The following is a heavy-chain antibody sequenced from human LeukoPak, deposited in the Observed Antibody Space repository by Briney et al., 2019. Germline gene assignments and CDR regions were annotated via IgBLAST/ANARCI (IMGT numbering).Heavy chain of an antibody. D-gene: IGHD5-18*01. CDR2: ISYDGSNK. V-gene: IGHV3-30*04. J-gene: IGHJ3*02. CDR3: ARDRSRGLLDAFDI. CDR1: GFTFSSYA. Sequence: GGSLRLSCAASGFTFSSYAMHWVRQAPGKGLEWVAVISYDGSNKYYADSVKGRFTISRDNAKNSLYLQMNSLRAEDTAVYYCARDRSRGLLDAFDIWGQGTMVTVSS.